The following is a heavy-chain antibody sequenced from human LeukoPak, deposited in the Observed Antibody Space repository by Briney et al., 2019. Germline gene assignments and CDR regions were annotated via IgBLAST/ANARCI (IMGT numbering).Heavy chain of an antibody. Sequence: SETLSLTCTVSGGSISGSSYYWGWIRQPPGKGLEWIGSIYYSGSTYYNPSLKSRVTISVDTSKNQFSLKLSSVTAADTAVYYCARGRRGDYYYYYMDVWGKGTTVTVSS. J-gene: IGHJ6*03. CDR2: IYYSGST. CDR1: GGSISGSSYY. CDR3: ARGRRGDYYYYYMDV. D-gene: IGHD3-16*01. V-gene: IGHV4-39*07.